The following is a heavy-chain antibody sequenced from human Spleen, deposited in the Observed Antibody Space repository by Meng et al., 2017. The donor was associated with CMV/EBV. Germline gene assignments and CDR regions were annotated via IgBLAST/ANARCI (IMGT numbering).Heavy chain of an antibody. V-gene: IGHV1-69*05. J-gene: IGHJ6*02. D-gene: IGHD2-2*01. Sequence: SVKVSCKASGGTFSSYAISWVRQAPGQGLEWMGGIITIFGTANYAQKFQGRVTITTDESTSTAYMELSSLRSEDTAVYYCARDGADIVVVPAASTVGYYYYGMDVWGQGTTVTVSS. CDR3: ARDGADIVVVPAASTVGYYYYGMDV. CDR2: IITIFGTA. CDR1: GGTFSSYA.